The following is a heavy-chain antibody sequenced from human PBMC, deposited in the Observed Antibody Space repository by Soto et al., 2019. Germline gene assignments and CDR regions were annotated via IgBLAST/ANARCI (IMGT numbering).Heavy chain of an antibody. CDR3: ARAPVN. V-gene: IGHV4-31*03. Sequence: QVHLQESGPGLLKPSQTLSLTCTVSGASISSGGYYWTWIRQHPGKGLQSIGYIYYSGSTYSNPSLKVRVTISVDTSKNQFSLKLSSVTAADTAVYYCARAPVNWGQGTLVTVSS. CDR2: IYYSGST. CDR1: GASISSGGYY. J-gene: IGHJ4*02.